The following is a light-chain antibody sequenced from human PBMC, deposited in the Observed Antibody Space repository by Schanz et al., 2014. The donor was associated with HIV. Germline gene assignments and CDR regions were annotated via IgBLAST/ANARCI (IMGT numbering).Light chain of an antibody. V-gene: IGKV3-15*01. CDR3: QQRSVWPIT. CDR2: GAS. Sequence: EIVMTQSPATLSVSPGETATLSCRASQSVGINLAWYQQKPGQAPRLLIFGASNRATGIPARFSGRGSGTDFTLTISSLEPEDFAVYYCQQRSVWPITFGQGTRLEIK. J-gene: IGKJ5*01. CDR1: QSVGIN.